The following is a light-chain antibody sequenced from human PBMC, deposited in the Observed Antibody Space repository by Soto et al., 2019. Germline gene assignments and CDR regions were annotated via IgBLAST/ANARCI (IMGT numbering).Light chain of an antibody. V-gene: IGKV3-20*01. J-gene: IGKJ5*01. CDR3: QQYGSSPPIT. CDR1: QRVSSSY. CDR2: GAS. Sequence: EIVLTQSPGTLSLSPGERATLSCRASQRVSSSYLAWYQQTPGQAPRLLIYGASSRATGIPDRFSGSGSGTDFTLTISRLEPEDFVVYYCQQYGSSPPITFGQGTRLEIK.